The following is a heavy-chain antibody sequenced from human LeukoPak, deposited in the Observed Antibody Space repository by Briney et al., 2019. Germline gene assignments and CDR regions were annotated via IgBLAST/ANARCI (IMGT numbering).Heavy chain of an antibody. CDR1: GYTFTGYY. CDR3: ARVGSIAAAGTFDY. CDR2: INPNSGGT. V-gene: IGHV1-2*02. Sequence: ASVKVSCKASGYTFTGYYMHWVRRAPGQGLEWMGWINPNSGGTNYAQKFQGRVTMTRDTSISTAYMELSRLRSDDTAVYYCARVGSIAAAGTFDYWGQGTLVTVSS. D-gene: IGHD6-13*01. J-gene: IGHJ4*02.